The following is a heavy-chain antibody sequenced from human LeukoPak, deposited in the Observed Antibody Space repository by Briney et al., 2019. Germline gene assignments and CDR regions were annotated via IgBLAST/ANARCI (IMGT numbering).Heavy chain of an antibody. CDR1: GFTFSSSS. CDR3: AKDLAPAAY. V-gene: IGHV3-23*01. D-gene: IGHD2-2*01. Sequence: GRSLRISCAASGFTFSSSSMSWVSQAPGKGLEWVSALTGSGGSTYYADSVKGRFTISRDNAKKTLFLQMNSLRAEDTAVYYCAKDLAPAAYWGQGTLVTVSS. CDR2: LTGSGGST. J-gene: IGHJ4*02.